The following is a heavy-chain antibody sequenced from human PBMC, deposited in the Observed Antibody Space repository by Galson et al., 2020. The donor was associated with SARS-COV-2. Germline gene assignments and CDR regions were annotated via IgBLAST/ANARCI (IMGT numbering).Heavy chain of an antibody. CDR3: ARVVVACSSLFDYYYGMDV. CDR1: GFTFSTSN. D-gene: IGHD2-15*01. V-gene: IGHV3-21*01. J-gene: IGHJ6*02. CDR2: ISTGSTSI. Sequence: NSGGSLRLSCATSGFTFSTSNMNWVRQAPGKGLEWVSSISTGSTSIYYADSVKGRFTTFRDNAKNLLYLQMNSLRVEDSAIYYCARVVVACSSLFDYYYGMDVWGQGNTVTVSS.